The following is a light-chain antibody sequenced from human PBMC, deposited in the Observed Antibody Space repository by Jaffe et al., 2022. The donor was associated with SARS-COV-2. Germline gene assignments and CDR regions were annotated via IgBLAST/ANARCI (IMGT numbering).Light chain of an antibody. V-gene: IGKV1-27*01. J-gene: IGKJ1*01. Sequence: DIQMTQSPPSLSASVGDRVTLVCRASRDIGNYLAWYQKRPGQPPDLLIYGASILQSGVPSRFSGSGSGTDFTLTISSLQPEDVATYYCQKYNSVPRTFGPGTKVEIK. CDR3: QKYNSVPRT. CDR2: GAS. CDR1: RDIGNY.